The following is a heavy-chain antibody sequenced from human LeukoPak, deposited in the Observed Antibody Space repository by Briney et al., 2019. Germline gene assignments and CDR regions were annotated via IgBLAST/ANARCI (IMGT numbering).Heavy chain of an antibody. Sequence: PGGSLRLSCAASGFTFSSYWMSWVRQAPGKGLEWVANIKQDGSEKYYVDSVKGRFTTSRDNAKNSLFLQMNSLRAEDTAVYYCARDSPNEAILWWSIDYWGQGTLVTVSS. CDR3: ARDSPNEAILWWSIDY. CDR1: GFTFSSYW. V-gene: IGHV3-7*01. D-gene: IGHD2-21*01. J-gene: IGHJ4*02. CDR2: IKQDGSEK.